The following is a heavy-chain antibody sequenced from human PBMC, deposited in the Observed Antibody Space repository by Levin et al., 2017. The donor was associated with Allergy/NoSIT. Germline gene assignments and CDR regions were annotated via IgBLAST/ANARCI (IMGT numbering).Heavy chain of an antibody. J-gene: IGHJ4*02. CDR1: GYTFTAYA. Sequence: AGGSLRLSCKASGYTFTAYAIHWLRQAPGQGLEWMGWINPNSGGTNYAERLQGRVTFTTDTSITTAYMQLNSLRSEDTAVYYCAREERSSVGGFGYWGQGTLVPVSS. V-gene: IGHV1-2*02. CDR3: AREERSSVGGFGY. D-gene: IGHD1-26*01. CDR2: INPNSGGT.